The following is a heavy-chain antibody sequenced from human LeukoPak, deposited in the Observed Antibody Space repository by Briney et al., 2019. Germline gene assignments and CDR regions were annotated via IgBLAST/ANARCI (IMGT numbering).Heavy chain of an antibody. D-gene: IGHD4/OR15-4a*01. CDR3: AVDEPNYAPYDFDY. CDR2: IKSKADGETT. CDR1: RFTFSNAW. V-gene: IGHV3-15*01. J-gene: IGHJ4*02. Sequence: GGSLRLSCAASRFTFSNAWMNWVRQAPGKGLEWVGRIKSKADGETTDYAAPVKGRFTISRDDSNNMVYLQMNSLKIEDTAVYYCAVDEPNYAPYDFDYWGQGTLVTVSS.